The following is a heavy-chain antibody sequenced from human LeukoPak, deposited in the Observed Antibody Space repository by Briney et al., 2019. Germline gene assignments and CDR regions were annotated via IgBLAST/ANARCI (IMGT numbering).Heavy chain of an antibody. Sequence: GASVKVSCKASGYTFTSYYMHWVRQAPGQGLEWMGIINPSGGSTSYAQKFQGRVTMTRDMSTSTVYMELSSLRSEDTAVYYCARDNSVDERGWWFDPWGQGTLVTVSS. D-gene: IGHD4-23*01. V-gene: IGHV1-46*01. CDR2: INPSGGST. J-gene: IGHJ5*02. CDR1: GYTFTSYY. CDR3: ARDNSVDERGWWFDP.